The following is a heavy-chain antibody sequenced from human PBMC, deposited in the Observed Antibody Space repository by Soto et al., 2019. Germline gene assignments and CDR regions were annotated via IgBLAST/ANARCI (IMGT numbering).Heavy chain of an antibody. V-gene: IGHV3-49*04. J-gene: IGHJ1*01. CDR3: TTASSVTSPEYFQH. CDR1: GFTFGDYA. Sequence: GGSLRLSCTASGFTFGDYAMSWVRQAPGKGLEWVGFIRSKAYGGTTEYAASVKGRFTISRDDSKSIAYLQMNSLKTEDTAVYYCTTASSVTSPEYFQHWGQGTLVTV. D-gene: IGHD3-10*01. CDR2: IRSKAYGGTT.